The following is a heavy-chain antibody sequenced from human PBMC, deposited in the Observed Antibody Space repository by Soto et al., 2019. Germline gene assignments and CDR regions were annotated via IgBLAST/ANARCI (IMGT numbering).Heavy chain of an antibody. V-gene: IGHV1-69*01. CDR2: VVPQFGTP. Sequence: QVQLVQSGAEVKKPGSSVKVSCLASRGTFNRYAINWVRQAPGHGLEWLGAVVPQFGTPNYAQKFQDRVTIVADDSTNTTSMELRGLTSDDTAVYYCARQNRDTPMVPFDVWGQGTLVTVSS. D-gene: IGHD5-18*01. CDR1: RGTFNRYA. CDR3: ARQNRDTPMVPFDV. J-gene: IGHJ4*02.